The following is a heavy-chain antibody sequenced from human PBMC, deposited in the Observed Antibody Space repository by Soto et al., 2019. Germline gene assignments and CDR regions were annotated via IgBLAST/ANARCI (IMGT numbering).Heavy chain of an antibody. Sequence: GGSLRLSCAGSGFTFSSYNMNWVRQAPGKGLEWVSYISRGSRVIYYADSVKGRFTISRDDAKNSLYLQMNSLRDEDTAVYYCARRYGDYEGDDYWGQGTLVTVS. V-gene: IGHV3-48*02. CDR2: ISRGSRVI. CDR1: GFTFSSYN. CDR3: ARRYGDYEGDDY. J-gene: IGHJ4*02. D-gene: IGHD4-17*01.